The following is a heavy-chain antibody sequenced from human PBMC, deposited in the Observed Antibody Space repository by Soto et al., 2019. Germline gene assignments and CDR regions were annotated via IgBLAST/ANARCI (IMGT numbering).Heavy chain of an antibody. CDR1: GVTVSNYG. D-gene: IGHD2-8*02. CDR3: TGEVASGY. Sequence: QVQLVESGGGVVQPGRSLRLSCAVSGVTVSNYGMHWVRQAPGKGPEWVAVISRDGNTKYYADSVKDRFTISRDNSRNTLFLEMNSLRSDDMAVYYCTGEVASGYWGQGTLVTVSS. CDR2: ISRDGNTK. J-gene: IGHJ4*02. V-gene: IGHV3-30*03.